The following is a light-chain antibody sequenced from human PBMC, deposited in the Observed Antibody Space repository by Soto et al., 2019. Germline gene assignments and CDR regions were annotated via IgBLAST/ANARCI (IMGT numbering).Light chain of an antibody. V-gene: IGKV1-5*01. Sequence: DFQMTQSPSTLSASVGDRVTITCRASQNIRSRLAWFQQKPGKAPKLLIYDASSLESGVPQRFSGSGSGTDFTFTISSLQPEDIATYYCQQYDNLPRTFGPGTKVDIK. CDR1: QNIRSR. CDR3: QQYDNLPRT. CDR2: DAS. J-gene: IGKJ3*01.